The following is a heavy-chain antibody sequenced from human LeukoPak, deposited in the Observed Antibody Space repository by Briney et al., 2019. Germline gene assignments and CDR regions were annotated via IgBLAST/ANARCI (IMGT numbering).Heavy chain of an antibody. CDR3: ARRTFGRWFDP. D-gene: IGHD1-26*01. CDR1: GGSFSGYY. CDR2: INHSGST. Sequence: SSETLSLTCAVYGGSFSGYYWSWIRQPPGKGLEWIGEINHSGSTNYNPSLKSRVTISVDTSKNQFSLKLSSVTAADTAVYYCARRTFGRWFDPWGQGTLVTVSS. J-gene: IGHJ5*02. V-gene: IGHV4-34*01.